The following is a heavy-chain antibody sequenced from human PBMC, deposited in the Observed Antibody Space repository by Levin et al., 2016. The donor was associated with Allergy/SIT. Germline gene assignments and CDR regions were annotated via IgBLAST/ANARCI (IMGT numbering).Heavy chain of an antibody. CDR2: IHRDGTTT. D-gene: IGHD1-20*01. J-gene: IGHJ4*02. Sequence: GESLKIFCAVSGFTFSSYWMHWVRQAPGKGLVWVSSIHRDGTTTYYADSVRGRFTISRDNAMNTLYLQMISLRAEDTAIYYCARDSRDNWNYFAYWGQGTLVTVSS. CDR3: ARDSRDNWNYFAY. V-gene: IGHV3-74*01. CDR1: GFTFSSYW.